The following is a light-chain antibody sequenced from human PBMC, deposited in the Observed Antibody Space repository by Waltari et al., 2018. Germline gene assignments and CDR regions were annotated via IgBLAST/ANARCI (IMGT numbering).Light chain of an antibody. V-gene: IGKV4-1*01. CDR1: QSVLDRSSNKNF. J-gene: IGKJ3*01. Sequence: DIVVTQSPDPPSVSLGGRATLTRTSSQSVLDRSSNKNFLAWYQQKPGQPPKLLIYWASTRESGVPDRFSGSGSGTDFTLTISSLQAEDVAVYYCQQYYSTIFTFGPGTKVDIK. CDR2: WAS. CDR3: QQYYSTIFT.